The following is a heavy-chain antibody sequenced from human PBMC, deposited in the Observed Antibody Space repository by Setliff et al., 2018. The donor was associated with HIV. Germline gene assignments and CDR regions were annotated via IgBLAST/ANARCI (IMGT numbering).Heavy chain of an antibody. Sequence: PSETLSLTCTVSGGPFSSYHWSWIRHPAGKGLEWIGHIFASGSTKYNPSLESRVTMSVDTSRTQFPLKLRSVTAADTAVYYCARVGASGVASSMDYHYYMDVWGKGTSVTVS. J-gene: IGHJ6*03. V-gene: IGHV4-4*07. CDR1: GGPFSSYH. D-gene: IGHD2-2*01. CDR2: IFASGST. CDR3: ARVGASGVASSMDYHYYMDV.